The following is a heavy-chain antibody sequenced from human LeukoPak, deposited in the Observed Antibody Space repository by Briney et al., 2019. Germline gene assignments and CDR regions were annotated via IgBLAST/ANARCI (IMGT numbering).Heavy chain of an antibody. CDR1: GYTFTGYY. CDR3: ARGGNGYSGSYYEYYFDY. J-gene: IGHJ4*02. CDR2: INPNSGGT. D-gene: IGHD1-26*01. Sequence: GASVKVSCKASGYTFTGYYMHWVRQAPGQGLEWMGWINPNSGGTNYAQKFQGRVTMTRDTSISTAYMELSRLRSDDTAVYYCARGGNGYSGSYYEYYFDYWGQGTLVTVSS. V-gene: IGHV1-2*02.